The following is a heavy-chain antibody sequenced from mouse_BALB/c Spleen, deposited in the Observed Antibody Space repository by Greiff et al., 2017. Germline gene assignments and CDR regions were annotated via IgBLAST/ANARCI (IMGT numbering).Heavy chain of an antibody. D-gene: IGHD2-4*01. Sequence: EVKLVESGGGLVQPGGSRKLSCAASGFTFSSFGMHWVRQAPEKGLEWVAYISSGSSTIYYADTVKGRFTISRDNPKNTLFLQMTSLRSEDTAMYYCARSSLYDYDLIFDYWGQGTTLTVSS. CDR1: GFTFSSFG. V-gene: IGHV5-17*02. CDR2: ISSGSSTI. CDR3: ARSSLYDYDLIFDY. J-gene: IGHJ2*01.